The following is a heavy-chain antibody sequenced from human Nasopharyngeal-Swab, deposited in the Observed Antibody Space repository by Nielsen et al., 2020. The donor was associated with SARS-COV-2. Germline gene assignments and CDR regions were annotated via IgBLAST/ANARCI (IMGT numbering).Heavy chain of an antibody. CDR3: ARSSSWALEY. V-gene: IGHV3-74*01. CDR1: GFTFSSYW. CDR2: ISPGDGSST. J-gene: IGHJ4*02. D-gene: IGHD6-13*01. Sequence: GGSLRLSCAASGFTFSSYWMHWVRQAPGKGLMDVSYISPGDGSSTNYADSVKGRFTISRDNAKNTLYLQMNTLRAEDTAVYYCARSSSWALEYWGQGTPVTVSA.